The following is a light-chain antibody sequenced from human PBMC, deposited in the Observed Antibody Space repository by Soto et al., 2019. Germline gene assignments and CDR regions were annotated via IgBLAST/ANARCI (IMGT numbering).Light chain of an antibody. CDR2: GAS. CDR1: QSVRST. V-gene: IGKV3-15*01. Sequence: EIVMTQSPATLSVSPGERATLSCRASQSVRSTLAWYQQKPGQAPRLPIYGASTRATGIPARFSGSGSGTEFTLTISSLQSEDFAVYYCQQYNNWPWTFGQGTKVEIK. J-gene: IGKJ1*01. CDR3: QQYNNWPWT.